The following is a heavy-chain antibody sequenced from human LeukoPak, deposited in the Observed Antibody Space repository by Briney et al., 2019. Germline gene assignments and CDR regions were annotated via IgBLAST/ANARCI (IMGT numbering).Heavy chain of an antibody. J-gene: IGHJ4*02. CDR3: ARDRSLDTAMVPHFDY. CDR2: ISYDGSNK. CDR1: GFTFSSCA. Sequence: GGSLRLSCAASGFTFSSCAMHWVRQAPGKGLEWVAVISYDGSNKYYADSVKGRFTISRDNSKNTLYLQMNSLRAEDTAVYYCARDRSLDTAMVPHFDYWGQGTLVTVSS. V-gene: IGHV3-30*04. D-gene: IGHD5-18*01.